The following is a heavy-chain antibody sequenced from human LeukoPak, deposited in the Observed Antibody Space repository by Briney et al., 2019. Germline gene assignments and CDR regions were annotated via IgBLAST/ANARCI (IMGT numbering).Heavy chain of an antibody. D-gene: IGHD3-16*01. J-gene: IGHJ5*02. V-gene: IGHV4-39*07. CDR3: ATGGDSPSGWFDP. CDR2: LFYSGNT. Sequence: PSETLSLTCTVSGDSISSSGYYWGWIRQPPGKGLEWIGTLFYSGNTYYNPSLKSRVTISVDTSKNQFSLKLSSVTAADTAVYYCATGGDSPSGWFDPWGQGTLVTVSS. CDR1: GDSISSSGYY.